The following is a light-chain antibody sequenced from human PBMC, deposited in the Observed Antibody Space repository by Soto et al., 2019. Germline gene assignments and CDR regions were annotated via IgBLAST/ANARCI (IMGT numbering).Light chain of an antibody. J-gene: IGKJ2*01. CDR3: QHYGTLPPRYT. V-gene: IGKV3-20*01. Sequence: LVLTQSPGTLSLSPGERATLSCRASQRMSSNYLAWYQQKPGQAPRLLIYGTSSRATGIPDRFSGSGSGTDFTLTISRLEPEDSAVYYCQHYGTLPPRYTFGQGTKLEIK. CDR1: QRMSSNY. CDR2: GTS.